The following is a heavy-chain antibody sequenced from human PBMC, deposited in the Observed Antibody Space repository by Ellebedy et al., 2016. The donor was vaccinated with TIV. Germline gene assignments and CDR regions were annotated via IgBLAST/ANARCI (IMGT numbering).Heavy chain of an antibody. CDR1: GYTFTSYA. D-gene: IGHD3-22*01. V-gene: IGHV1-3*01. CDR3: ARFEYYDSSGYLDY. CDR2: INAGNGNT. J-gene: IGHJ4*02. Sequence: ASVKVSXKASGYTFTSYAMHWVRQAPGQRFEWMGWINAGNGNTKYSQKFQGRVTITRDTSASTAYMELSSLRSEDTAVYYCARFEYYDSSGYLDYWGQGTLVTVSS.